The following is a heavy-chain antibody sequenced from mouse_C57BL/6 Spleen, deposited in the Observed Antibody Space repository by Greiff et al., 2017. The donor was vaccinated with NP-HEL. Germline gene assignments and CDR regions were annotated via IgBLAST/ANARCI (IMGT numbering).Heavy chain of an antibody. D-gene: IGHD2-5*01. CDR3: ARGGSNYVWYFDV. CDR2: INPNNGGT. J-gene: IGHJ1*03. Sequence: EVQLQQSGPELVKPGASVKIPCKASGYTFTDYNMDWVKQSHGKSLEWIGDINPNNGGTIYNQKFKGKATLTVDKSSSTAYMELRSLTSEDTAVYYCARGGSNYVWYFDVWGTGTTVTVSS. CDR1: GYTFTDYN. V-gene: IGHV1-18*01.